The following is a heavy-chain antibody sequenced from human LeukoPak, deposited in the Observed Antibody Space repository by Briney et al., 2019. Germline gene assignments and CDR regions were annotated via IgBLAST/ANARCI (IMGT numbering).Heavy chain of an antibody. Sequence: ASVKVSCKASTYTFTGYYIHWVRQAPGQGLEWMGRINPNSGGTNSAQKFQGRVTMTRDTSISTAYMDLTRLASDDTAVYYCARGELLVDYWGQGTLVTVSS. V-gene: IGHV1-2*06. CDR2: INPNSGGT. D-gene: IGHD3-10*01. CDR3: ARGELLVDY. CDR1: TYTFTGYY. J-gene: IGHJ4*02.